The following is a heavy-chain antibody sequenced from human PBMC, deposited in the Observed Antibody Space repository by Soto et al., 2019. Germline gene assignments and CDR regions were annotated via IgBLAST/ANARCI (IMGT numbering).Heavy chain of an antibody. Sequence: SETLSLTCTVSGGSISTYWWSWIRQPPRKGLEWIGYIYYSGSTNYNPSLKSRVTISVDTSKNQFSLKLTSVTAADTAVYYCAGSRGSTRCCDYWGQGNLVTV. CDR1: GGSISTYW. V-gene: IGHV4-59*01. CDR3: AGSRGSTRCCDY. J-gene: IGHJ4*02. D-gene: IGHD2-15*01. CDR2: IYYSGST.